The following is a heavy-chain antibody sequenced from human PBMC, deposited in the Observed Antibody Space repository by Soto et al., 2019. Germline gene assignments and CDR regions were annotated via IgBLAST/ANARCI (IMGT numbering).Heavy chain of an antibody. J-gene: IGHJ6*02. CDR1: GFTFSSYG. D-gene: IGHD1-26*01. CDR3: AKTYSGSYYYGMDV. V-gene: IGHV3-30*18. Sequence: GGSLRLSCAASGFTFSSYGMHWVRQAPGKGLEWVAVISYDGSNKYYADSVKGRFTISRDNSKNTLYLQMNSLRAEDTAVYYCAKTYSGSYYYGMDVWGQGTTVTVSS. CDR2: ISYDGSNK.